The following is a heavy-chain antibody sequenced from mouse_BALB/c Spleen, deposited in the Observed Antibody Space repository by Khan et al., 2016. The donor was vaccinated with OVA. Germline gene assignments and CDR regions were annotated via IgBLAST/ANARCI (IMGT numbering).Heavy chain of an antibody. CDR1: GYTFTSYD. J-gene: IGHJ4*01. D-gene: IGHD2-4*01. CDR2: IYPGDGSI. Sequence: QVQLQQSGPELVKPGALVKISCKASGYTFTSYDINWVKQRPGQGLEWIGWIYPGDGSIKYNENFKGKATLTADTSSSTAYMQLTSLTSENSAVYVGEREGLRGVAMDLWGQGTSVTVSS. CDR3: EREGLRGVAMDL. V-gene: IGHV1S56*01.